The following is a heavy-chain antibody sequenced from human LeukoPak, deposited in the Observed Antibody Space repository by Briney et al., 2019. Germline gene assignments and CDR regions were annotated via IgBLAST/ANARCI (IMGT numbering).Heavy chain of an antibody. CDR1: GYTFTSYD. D-gene: IGHD6-13*01. Sequence: ASVKVSCKASGYTFTSYDINWVRQATGQGLEWMGWMNPNSGNTGYAQKFQGRVTMTRNTSISTAYMELSSLRSEDTAVYYCARGPSSYSSSWYYNYYYYYMDVWGKGTTVTISS. CDR3: ARGPSSYSSSWYYNYYYYYMDV. CDR2: MNPNSGNT. J-gene: IGHJ6*03. V-gene: IGHV1-8*01.